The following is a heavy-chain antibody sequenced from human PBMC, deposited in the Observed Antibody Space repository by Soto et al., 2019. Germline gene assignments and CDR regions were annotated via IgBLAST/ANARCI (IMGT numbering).Heavy chain of an antibody. CDR2: ISAYNGNT. Sequence: ASVPVSFNAFRSTFTSYGISLVRQAPGQGLEWMGWISAYNGNTNYAQKLQGRVTMTTDTSTSTAYMELRSLRSDDTAVYYCARGGIVRDSSGYYGGFDPWGQASLGTVS. J-gene: IGHJ5*02. D-gene: IGHD3-22*01. CDR1: RSTFTSYG. V-gene: IGHV1-18*04. CDR3: ARGGIVRDSSGYYGGFDP.